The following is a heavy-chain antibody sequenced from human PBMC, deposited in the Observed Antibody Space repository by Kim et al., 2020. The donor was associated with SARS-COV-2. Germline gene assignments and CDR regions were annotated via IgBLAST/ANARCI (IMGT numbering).Heavy chain of an antibody. CDR3: ARGPVGMDV. V-gene: IGHV7-4-1*02. CDR2: GNP. J-gene: IGHJ6*02. Sequence: GNPTYAQGCTGRFVLSLDTSVSTAYLQIRSLRAEDTAVYYCARGPVGMDVWGQGTTVTVSS.